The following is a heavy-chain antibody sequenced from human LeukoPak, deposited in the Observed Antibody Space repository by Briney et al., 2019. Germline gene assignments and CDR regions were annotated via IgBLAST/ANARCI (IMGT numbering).Heavy chain of an antibody. CDR1: GGTFSSYA. V-gene: IGHV1-69*05. CDR3: ARVHLWFGELSGFDY. J-gene: IGHJ4*02. Sequence: ASLEVSCKAAGGTFSSYAISWVRQAPGQGLEWMGGIIPIFGTANYAQKFEGRVTITTDESTSAAYMELSSLRSEDTAVYYCARVHLWFGELSGFDYWGQGTLVTVSS. CDR2: IIPIFGTA. D-gene: IGHD3-10*01.